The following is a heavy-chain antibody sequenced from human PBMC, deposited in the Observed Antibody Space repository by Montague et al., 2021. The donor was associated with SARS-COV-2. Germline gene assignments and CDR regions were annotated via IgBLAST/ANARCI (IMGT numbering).Heavy chain of an antibody. CDR1: GGSISSYY. J-gene: IGHJ3*02. CDR3: ARVSGFWSGYYTAVGAFDI. Sequence: SETLSLTCAVSGGSISSYYWSWIRQPPGKGLEWIGETYDSGSTXXXPSXXXRVTISVDTSKNQFSLKLSSVTAADTAVYYCARVSGFWSGYYTAVGAFDIWGQGAMVTVSS. V-gene: IGHV4-59*01. D-gene: IGHD3-3*01. CDR2: TYDSGST.